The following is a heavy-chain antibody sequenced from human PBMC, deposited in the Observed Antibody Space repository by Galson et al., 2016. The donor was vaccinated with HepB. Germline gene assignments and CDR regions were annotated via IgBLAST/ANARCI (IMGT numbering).Heavy chain of an antibody. CDR3: AKQLRGYYYYGMDV. CDR1: GFTFSNYA. CDR2: IFNSGGSP. D-gene: IGHD6-6*01. V-gene: IGHV3-23*01. Sequence: SLRLSCAASGFTFSNYAMSWVRQAPGKGLEWISTIFNSGGSPYYADSVKGRFTVSRDNSNNTLYLQMNSLRAEDTAVYHCAKQLRGYYYYGMDVWGQGTTVTVSS. J-gene: IGHJ6*02.